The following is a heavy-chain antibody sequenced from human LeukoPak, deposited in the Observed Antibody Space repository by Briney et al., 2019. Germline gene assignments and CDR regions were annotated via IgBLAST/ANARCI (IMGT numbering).Heavy chain of an antibody. CDR2: IIPIFGTA. CDR3: ATSAYGSGSYYTYYYYGMDV. CDR1: GGTFSSYA. J-gene: IGHJ6*02. D-gene: IGHD3-10*01. V-gene: IGHV1-69*01. Sequence: ASVKVSCKASGGTFSSYAISWVRQAPGQGLEWMGGIIPIFGTANYAQKFQGRVTITADESTSTAYMELSSLRSEDTAVYYCATSAYGSGSYYTYYYYGMDVWGQGTTVTVSS.